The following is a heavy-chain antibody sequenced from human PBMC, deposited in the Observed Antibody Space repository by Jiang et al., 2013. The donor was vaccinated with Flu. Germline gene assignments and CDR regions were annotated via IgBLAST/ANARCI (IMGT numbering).Heavy chain of an antibody. CDR2: IYYSGST. J-gene: IGHJ4*02. V-gene: IGHV4-39*01. CDR1: GGSISSSSYY. Sequence: TLSLTCTVSGGSISSSSYYWGWIRQPPGKGLERIGSIYYSGSTYYNPSLKSRVTISVDTSKNQFSLKLSSVTAADTAVYYCAGLRGSGYYDLSPQIDYWGQGTLVTVSS. CDR3: AGLRGSGYYDLSPQIDY. D-gene: IGHD3-22*01.